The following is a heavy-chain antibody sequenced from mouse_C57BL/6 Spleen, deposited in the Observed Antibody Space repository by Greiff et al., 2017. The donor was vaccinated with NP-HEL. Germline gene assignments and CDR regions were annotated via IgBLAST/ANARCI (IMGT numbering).Heavy chain of an antibody. Sequence: QVQLQQPGAELVMPGASVKLSCKASGYTFTSYWMHWVKQRPGQGLEWIGEIDPSDSYTNYNQKFKGKSTLTVDKSSSTAYMQLSSLTSEDSAVYYCARIEKLLRQSGFDYWGQGTTLTVSS. CDR3: ARIEKLLRQSGFDY. J-gene: IGHJ2*01. CDR1: GYTFTSYW. V-gene: IGHV1-69*01. D-gene: IGHD1-1*01. CDR2: IDPSDSYT.